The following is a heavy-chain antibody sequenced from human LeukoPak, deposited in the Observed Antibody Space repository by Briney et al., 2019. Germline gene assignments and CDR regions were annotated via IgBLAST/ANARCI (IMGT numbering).Heavy chain of an antibody. J-gene: IGHJ3*02. CDR2: IYYSGST. CDR3: ARGIGQQLYDAFDI. V-gene: IGHV4-39*01. CDR1: GGSISSSSYY. Sequence: SETLSLTCTVSGGSISSSSYYWGWIRQPPGKGLEWIGSIYYSGSTYYNPSLKSRVTISVDTSKNQFSLKLSSVTAADTAVYYCARGIGQQLYDAFDIWGQGTMVTVSS. D-gene: IGHD6-13*01.